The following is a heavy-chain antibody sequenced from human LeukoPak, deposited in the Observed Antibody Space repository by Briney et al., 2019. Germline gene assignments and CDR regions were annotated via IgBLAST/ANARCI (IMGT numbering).Heavy chain of an antibody. V-gene: IGHV4-59*01. D-gene: IGHD3-22*01. Sequence: PSETLSLTCTVSGDSISSYYWSWIRQPTAKGLERDGYIYYSWSTNYNPSLKSRVTISVDTSKNQFSLKLSSVTAADTAVYYCARGAYYYDSSGYYPDYWGQGTLVTVSS. CDR2: IYYSWST. CDR1: GDSISSYY. J-gene: IGHJ4*02. CDR3: ARGAYYYDSSGYYPDY.